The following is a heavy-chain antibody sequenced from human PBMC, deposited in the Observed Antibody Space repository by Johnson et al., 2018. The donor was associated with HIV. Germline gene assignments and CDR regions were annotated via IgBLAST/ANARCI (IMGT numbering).Heavy chain of an antibody. Sequence: VQLVESGGGLVQPGRSLRLSCAASGFTFDDYAMHWVRQAPGKGLAWVSGISWYSGSIGYADSVKGRFTISRDNAKNSLYLQMNSLRAEDTALYYCAKGTNDDSSKPPDDAFDIWGQGTMVTVSS. D-gene: IGHD6-13*01. CDR1: GFTFDDYA. V-gene: IGHV3-9*01. CDR2: ISWYSGSI. J-gene: IGHJ3*02. CDR3: AKGTNDDSSKPPDDAFDI.